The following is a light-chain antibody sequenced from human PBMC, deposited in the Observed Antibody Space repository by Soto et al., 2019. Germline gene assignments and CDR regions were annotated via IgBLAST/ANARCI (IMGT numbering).Light chain of an antibody. CDR2: GAF. Sequence: EIVLTPSPGTLSLSPGERATLSCRASQSVSGSYLAWYQQKPGQAPRLLIYGAFSRATGIPDRFSGSGSGTDFTLTISRLEPADFALYYCQHYGAAPITFGQGTRLEIK. CDR1: QSVSGSY. J-gene: IGKJ5*01. V-gene: IGKV3-20*01. CDR3: QHYGAAPIT.